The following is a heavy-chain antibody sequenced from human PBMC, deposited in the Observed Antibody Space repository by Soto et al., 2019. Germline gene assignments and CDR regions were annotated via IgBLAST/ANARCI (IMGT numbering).Heavy chain of an antibody. Sequence: PGGSLRLSCVASGFTFSDYNMNWVRQDPGKGQEWVSFISGRSNTIYYAASVKGRFTISRDNAKNSLYLLMNSLRAEETAVYYCTREGDGSGFFSDFWGQGALVTVSS. CDR1: GFTFSDYN. CDR2: ISGRSNTI. J-gene: IGHJ4*02. V-gene: IGHV3-48*01. CDR3: TREGDGSGFFSDF. D-gene: IGHD3-22*01.